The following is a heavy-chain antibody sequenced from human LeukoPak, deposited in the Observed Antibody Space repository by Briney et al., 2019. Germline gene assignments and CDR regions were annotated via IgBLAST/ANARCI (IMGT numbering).Heavy chain of an antibody. CDR3: ASGGHLDY. J-gene: IGHJ4*01. Sequence: SETLSLTCTVSGGSISSGGYYWNWIRQHPGKGLEWLGYIYYSGSTYYNPSLKSRLTISVDTSKNQFSLKLSSVTAEDTAVYYCASGGHLDYWGQEPWSPSPQ. D-gene: IGHD3-16*01. CDR2: IYYSGST. V-gene: IGHV4-31*03. CDR1: GGSISSGGYY.